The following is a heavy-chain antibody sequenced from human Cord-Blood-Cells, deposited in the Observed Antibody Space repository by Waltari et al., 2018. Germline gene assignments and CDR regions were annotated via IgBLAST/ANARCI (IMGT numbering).Heavy chain of an antibody. CDR3: ARAGGVRDAFDI. D-gene: IGHD3-10*01. CDR2: INPNSGGT. J-gene: IGHJ3*02. Sequence: QVQLVQSGAEVKKPGASVKVSCKASGYTFTGYYMPWVRQAPGQGLEWMGWINPNSGGTNYAQKCQGRVTMTRDTSISTAYMELSRLRSDDTAVYYCARAGGVRDAFDIWGQGTMVTVSS. V-gene: IGHV1-2*02. CDR1: GYTFTGYY.